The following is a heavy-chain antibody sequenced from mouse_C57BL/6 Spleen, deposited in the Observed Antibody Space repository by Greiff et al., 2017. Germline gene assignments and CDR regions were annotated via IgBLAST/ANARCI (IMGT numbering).Heavy chain of an antibody. Sequence: EVQLQESGPGLVKPSQSLSLTCSATGYSITSGYYWNWIRQFPGNKLELMGVISYDGSNNYNPSLKNLISITRDTSTNQFFLKLNSVTAEDTATYYCARGVANFGYWGQGTTLTVAS. CDR2: ISYDGSN. D-gene: IGHD1-1*02. CDR1: GYSITSGYY. CDR3: ARGVANFGY. J-gene: IGHJ2*01. V-gene: IGHV3-6*01.